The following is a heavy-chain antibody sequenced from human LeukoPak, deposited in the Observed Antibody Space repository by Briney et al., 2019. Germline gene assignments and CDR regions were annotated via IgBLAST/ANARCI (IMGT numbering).Heavy chain of an antibody. Sequence: ASVKVSCKASGYTFTGYYMHWVRQAPGQGLEWMGWINPNSGGTNYAQKFQGRVTMTRDTSISTAYMELSRLRSDDTAVYYCARQIGDCSSTSCYSWFDPWGQGTLVTVSS. CDR2: INPNSGGT. V-gene: IGHV1-2*02. CDR1: GYTFTGYY. D-gene: IGHD2-2*01. J-gene: IGHJ5*02. CDR3: ARQIGDCSSTSCYSWFDP.